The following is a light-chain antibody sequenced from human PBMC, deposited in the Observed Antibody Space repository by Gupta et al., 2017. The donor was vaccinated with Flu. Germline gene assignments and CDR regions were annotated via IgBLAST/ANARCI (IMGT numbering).Light chain of an antibody. CDR3: QACDTHRGV. J-gene: IGLJ1*01. Sequence: SYEMQPPPSVSVSPGQTASITCSGDKLEENFVCWYHQKSGHSPVLVIYQDKRLSSGIPERFSGSTSGNTATLTIGGTQPMDEGDYYCQACDTHRGVFGPGSKVTVL. CDR1: KLEENF. CDR2: QDK. V-gene: IGLV3-1*01.